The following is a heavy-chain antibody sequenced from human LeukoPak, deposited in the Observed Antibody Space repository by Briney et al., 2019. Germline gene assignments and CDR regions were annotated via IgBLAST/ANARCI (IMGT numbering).Heavy chain of an antibody. D-gene: IGHD6-6*01. J-gene: IGHJ4*02. V-gene: IGHV4-34*01. CDR2: INHSGST. CDR3: APQGFNTPRSAFDY. Sequence: SETLSLTCAVYGGSFSGYYWSWIRQPPGKGLEWTGEINHSGSTNYNPSLKSRVTISVDTSKNQFSLKLSSVTAADTAVYYCAPQGFNTPRSAFDYWGQGTLVTVSS. CDR1: GGSFSGYY.